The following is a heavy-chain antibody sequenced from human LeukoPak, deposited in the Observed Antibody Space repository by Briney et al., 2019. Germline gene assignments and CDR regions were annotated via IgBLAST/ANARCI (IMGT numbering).Heavy chain of an antibody. CDR1: GYSISSAYY. CDR3: ARDIAAAAFDAFDI. CDR2: IYHSGST. D-gene: IGHD6-13*01. Sequence: PSETLSLTCTFSGYSISSAYYWGWIRQPPGKGLEWIESIYHSGSTYYNPSLKSRVTISVDTSKNQFSLKLSSVTAADTAVYYCARDIAAAAFDAFDIWGQGTMVTVSS. V-gene: IGHV4-38-2*02. J-gene: IGHJ3*02.